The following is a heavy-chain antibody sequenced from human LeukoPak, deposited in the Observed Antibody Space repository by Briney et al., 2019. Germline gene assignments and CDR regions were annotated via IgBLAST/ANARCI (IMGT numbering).Heavy chain of an antibody. CDR3: TRGGTTLDY. CDR1: GFTFSNYD. D-gene: IGHD1-7*01. J-gene: IGHJ4*02. V-gene: IGHV3-30-3*01. CDR2: ISSDGSNE. Sequence: GGSLRLSCAASGFTFSNYDMHWVRQAPCKGLEWVAFISSDGSNEYYGDSVKGRFTIYRDNLILYLQMNRLRTEDTAVYFCTRGGTTLDYWGQGTLVTVSS.